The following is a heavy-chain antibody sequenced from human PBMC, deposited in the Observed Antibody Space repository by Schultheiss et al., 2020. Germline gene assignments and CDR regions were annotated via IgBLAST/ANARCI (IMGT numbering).Heavy chain of an antibody. CDR2: ISAYNGNT. CDR1: GYPFTTYT. CDR3: ARVAVGRWYSSSSREPIDY. V-gene: IGHV1-18*01. J-gene: IGHJ4*02. Sequence: ASVKVSCKASGYPFTTYTITWVRQAPGQGLELMGWISAYNGNTNYAQKLQGRVTMTTDTSTSTAYMELRSLRSDDTAVYYCARVAVGRWYSSSSREPIDYWSQGTLVTVS. D-gene: IGHD6-6*01.